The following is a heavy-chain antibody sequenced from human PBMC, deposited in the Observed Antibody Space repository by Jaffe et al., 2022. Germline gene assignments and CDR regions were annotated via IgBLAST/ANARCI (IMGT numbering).Heavy chain of an antibody. CDR3: ARDTSSTVYFDY. J-gene: IGHJ4*02. D-gene: IGHD4-17*01. Sequence: QVQLQESGPGLVQPSQTLSLTCSVSGGSINSGHYYWNWIRQPAGKGLEWIGRIHTRGSTDYNPSLKSRVTISVDTSMNHFSLTLSSVTAADTAVYYCARDTSSTVYFDYWGQGTLVTVSS. V-gene: IGHV4-61*02. CDR2: IHTRGST. CDR1: GGSINSGHYY.